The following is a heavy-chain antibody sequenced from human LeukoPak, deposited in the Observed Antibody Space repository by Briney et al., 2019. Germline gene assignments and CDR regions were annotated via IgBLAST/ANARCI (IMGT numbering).Heavy chain of an antibody. J-gene: IGHJ5*02. CDR1: GGSFSGYY. V-gene: IGHV4-34*01. CDR2: INHSGST. Sequence: SETLSLTCAVYGGSFSGYYWSWIRQPPGKGLEWIGEINHSGSTNYNPSLKSRVTLSVDTSKNQFSLKLSYVHAADTAVYYCARVGYDFWSGYYKRPTYRNWFDPWGQGTLVTVSS. CDR3: ARVGYDFWSGYYKRPTYRNWFDP. D-gene: IGHD3-3*01.